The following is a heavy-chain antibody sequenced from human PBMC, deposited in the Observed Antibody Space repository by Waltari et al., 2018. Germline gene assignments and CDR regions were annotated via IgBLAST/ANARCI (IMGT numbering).Heavy chain of an antibody. V-gene: IGHV1-69*05. J-gene: IGHJ4*02. CDR3: ATTIAAADWDY. CDR1: GGPFSSSA. Sequence: QVQLVQSGAEVKKPGSSVKVSCKASGGPFSSSAISWGRQAPGEGLEWMGGSIPIFGTANYAQKFQGRVRITTDESTSTAYMELSSLRSEDTAVYYCATTIAAADWDYWGQGTLVTVSS. D-gene: IGHD6-13*01. CDR2: SIPIFGTA.